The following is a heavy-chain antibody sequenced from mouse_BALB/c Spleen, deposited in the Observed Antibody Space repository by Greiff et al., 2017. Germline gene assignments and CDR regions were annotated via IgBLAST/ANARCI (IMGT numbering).Heavy chain of an antibody. Sequence: EVHLVESGGGLVQPGGSRKLSCAASGFTFSSFGMHWVHQAPEKGLEWVAYISSGSSTIYYADTVKGRFTISRDNPKNTLFLQMTSLRSEDTAMYYCARWEVRQGYAMDYWGQGTSVTVSS. CDR1: GFTFSSFG. V-gene: IGHV5-17*02. CDR3: ARWEVRQGYAMDY. CDR2: ISSGSSTI. J-gene: IGHJ4*01. D-gene: IGHD2-14*01.